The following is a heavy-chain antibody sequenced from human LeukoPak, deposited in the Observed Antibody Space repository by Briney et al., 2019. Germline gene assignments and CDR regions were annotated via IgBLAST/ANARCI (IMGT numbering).Heavy chain of an antibody. J-gene: IGHJ6*03. CDR1: GYTFTGYY. Sequence: ASVKVSCKASGYTFTGYYTHWVRQAPGQGLEWMGCINPNSGGTNYAQKFQGRVTMTRDTSISTAYMELSRLRSDDTAVYYCAREGQDYYYMDVWGKGTTVTVSS. CDR3: AREGQDYYYMDV. CDR2: INPNSGGT. V-gene: IGHV1-2*02.